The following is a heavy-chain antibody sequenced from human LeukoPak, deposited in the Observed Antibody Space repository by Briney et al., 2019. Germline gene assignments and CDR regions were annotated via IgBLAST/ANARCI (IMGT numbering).Heavy chain of an antibody. V-gene: IGHV1-24*01. CDR1: GYTLTELS. CDR3: ATVSSWYFFGWYFDL. D-gene: IGHD6-13*01. J-gene: IGHJ2*01. Sequence: ASEKVSCKVSGYTLTELSMHWVRQAPGKGLEWMGGFDPEDGETIYAQKFQGRVTMTEDTSTDTAYMELSSLRSEDTAVYYCATVSSWYFFGWYFDLWGRGTLVTVSS. CDR2: FDPEDGET.